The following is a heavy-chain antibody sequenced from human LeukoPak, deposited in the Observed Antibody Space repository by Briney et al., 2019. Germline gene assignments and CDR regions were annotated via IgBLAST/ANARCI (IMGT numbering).Heavy chain of an antibody. CDR2: IKQDGSEK. CDR3: ARGSYSGWYGTYYFDY. J-gene: IGHJ4*02. V-gene: IGHV3-7*01. CDR1: GFTFSSYW. Sequence: GGSLRLSCAASGFTFSSYWMSWVRQAPGKGLEWVANIKQDGSEKYYVDSVKGRFTISRDNAKNSLYLQMNSLRAEDTAVYYCARGSYSGWYGTYYFDYWGQGTLVTVSS. D-gene: IGHD6-19*01.